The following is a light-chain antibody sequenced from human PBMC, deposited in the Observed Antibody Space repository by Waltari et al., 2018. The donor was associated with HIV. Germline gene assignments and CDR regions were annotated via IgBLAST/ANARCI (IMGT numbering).Light chain of an antibody. J-gene: IGLJ3*02. V-gene: IGLV1-40*01. CDR1: TSTIGPGPN. Sequence: QSALTQPPSVSGAPVQRVTISCTGTTSTIGPGPNVQWYQQLPGTAPKLLIYANTNRPSGVPDRFSGSKSGTSASLAITGLQAEDEADYYCQSYDSRLSGSVFGGGTKLTVL. CDR2: ANT. CDR3: QSYDSRLSGSV.